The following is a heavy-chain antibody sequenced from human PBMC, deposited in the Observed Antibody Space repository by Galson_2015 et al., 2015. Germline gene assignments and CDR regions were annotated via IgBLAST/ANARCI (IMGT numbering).Heavy chain of an antibody. J-gene: IGHJ4*02. CDR3: ASPREWRGDY. D-gene: IGHD3-3*01. V-gene: IGHV3-48*03. CDR2: ISSSGSTI. CDR1: GFTFSSYE. Sequence: SLRLSCAASGFTFSSYEVNWVRQAPGKGLEWVSYISSSGSTIYYTDSVKCRFTISRDNAKNSLYLQMNSLRAEDTAVYYCASPREWRGDYWGQGTLVTVSS.